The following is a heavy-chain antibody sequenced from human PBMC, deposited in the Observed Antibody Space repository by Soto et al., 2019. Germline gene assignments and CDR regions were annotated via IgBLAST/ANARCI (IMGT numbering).Heavy chain of an antibody. V-gene: IGHV1-18*01. CDR2: ISAYDANT. CDR1: GYTFTSYG. Sequence: ASVKVSCKASGYTFTSYGISWVRQAPGQGLEWMGWISAYDANTNYAQKLQGRVTMTTDTSTSTAYMELRSLGSDDTAVYYCARDSVGATTYYYYGMDVWGQGTTVTVSS. CDR3: ARDSVGATTYYYYGMDV. D-gene: IGHD1-26*01. J-gene: IGHJ6*02.